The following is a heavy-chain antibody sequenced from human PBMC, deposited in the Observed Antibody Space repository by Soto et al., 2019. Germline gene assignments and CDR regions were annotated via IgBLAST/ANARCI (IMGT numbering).Heavy chain of an antibody. CDR2: IWYDGSNK. CDR3: ARDRGSSWYDY. J-gene: IGHJ4*02. CDR1: GFTFSSYG. D-gene: IGHD6-13*01. V-gene: IGHV3-33*01. Sequence: SLRLSCAASGFTFSSYGMHWVRQAPGKGLEWVAVIWYDGSNKYYADSVKGRFTISRDNSKNTLYLQMNSLRAEDTAVYYCARDRGSSWYDYWGQGTLVTVSS.